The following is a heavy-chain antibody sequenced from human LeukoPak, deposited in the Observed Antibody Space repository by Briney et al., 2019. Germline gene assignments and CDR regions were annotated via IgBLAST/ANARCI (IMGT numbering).Heavy chain of an antibody. V-gene: IGHV3-23*01. J-gene: IGHJ5*02. CDR1: RFTFSSYG. D-gene: IGHD6-19*01. Sequence: PGGSLRLSCAASRFTFSSYGMSWVRQAPGKGLEWVSAISGSGGSTYYADSVKGRFTISRDNSKNTLYLQMNSLRAEDTAVYYCAKYSSGWYISWFDPWGQGTLVTVSS. CDR2: ISGSGGST. CDR3: AKYSSGWYISWFDP.